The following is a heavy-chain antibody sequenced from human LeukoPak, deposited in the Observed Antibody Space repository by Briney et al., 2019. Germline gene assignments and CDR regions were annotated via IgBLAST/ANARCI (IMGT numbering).Heavy chain of an antibody. Sequence: PGGSLRLSCAASGFTFSSYSVNWVRQAPGKGLEWVSSISSSSSYIYYADSVKGRFTISRDNAKNSLYLQLNSLRAEDTAVYYCARAGGKYSSSLLDYWGQGTLVTVSS. CDR3: ARAGGKYSSSLLDY. J-gene: IGHJ4*02. D-gene: IGHD6-6*01. CDR1: GFTFSSYS. CDR2: ISSSSSYI. V-gene: IGHV3-21*01.